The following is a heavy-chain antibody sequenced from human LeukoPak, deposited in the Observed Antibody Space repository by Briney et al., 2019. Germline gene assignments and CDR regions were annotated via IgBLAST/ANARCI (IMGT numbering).Heavy chain of an antibody. CDR2: ISGSGGTT. D-gene: IGHD3-10*01. Sequence: GGSLRLSCAASGFPFSGYAVSWVRQSPGKGLEWVSVISGSGGTTYYTDSVKGRFTISRDSSENTLYLQMNSLRVEDTAVYYCAKHLWRDLLWFGEGYYVDYWGQGTLVTVSS. CDR3: AKHLWRDLLWFGEGYYVDY. V-gene: IGHV3-23*01. CDR1: GFPFSGYA. J-gene: IGHJ4*02.